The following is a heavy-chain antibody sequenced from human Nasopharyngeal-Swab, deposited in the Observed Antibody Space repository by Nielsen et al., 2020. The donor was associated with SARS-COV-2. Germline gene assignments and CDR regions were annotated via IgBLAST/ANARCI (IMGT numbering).Heavy chain of an antibody. V-gene: IGHV3-23*01. CDR3: ARGLWSSLRLLGGMDV. J-gene: IGHJ6*02. CDR1: GFTFSSYA. CDR2: ISGSGGSI. Sequence: GESLKISCAASGFTFSSYAMSWVRQAPGKGLEWVSAISGSGGSIYYADSVKGRFTISRDNAKNSLYLQMNSLRAEDTAVYYCARGLWSSLRLLGGMDVWGQGTTVTVSS. D-gene: IGHD4/OR15-4a*01.